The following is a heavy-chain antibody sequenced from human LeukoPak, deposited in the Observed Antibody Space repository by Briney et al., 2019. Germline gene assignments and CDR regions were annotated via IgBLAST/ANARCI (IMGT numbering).Heavy chain of an antibody. V-gene: IGHV1-69*13. Sequence: SVTVSCKASGGTFSSYAISWVRQAPGQGLEWMGGIIPTLGTVRNAQRFQGRVTITADESTSTAYMELSSLRSEDTAVYYCARASRGGSSGPGSYLNNWFDPWGQGTLVTVSS. J-gene: IGHJ5*02. CDR2: IIPTLGTV. CDR1: GGTFSSYA. D-gene: IGHD3-10*01. CDR3: ARASRGGSSGPGSYLNNWFDP.